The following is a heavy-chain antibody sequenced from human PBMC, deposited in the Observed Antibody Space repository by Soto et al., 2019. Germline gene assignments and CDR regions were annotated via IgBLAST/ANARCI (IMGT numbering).Heavy chain of an antibody. CDR3: ARDPVDGYAFFDN. D-gene: IGHD5-12*01. CDR2: IDPSDSYT. Sequence: PGESLKISCKGSGYSFTSYWISWVRQMPGKGLEWMGRIDPSDSYTNYSPSFQGHVTISADKSISTAYLQWSSLKASDTAVYWCARDPVDGYAFFDNWGQGALVTGSS. V-gene: IGHV5-10-1*01. CDR1: GYSFTSYW. J-gene: IGHJ5*02.